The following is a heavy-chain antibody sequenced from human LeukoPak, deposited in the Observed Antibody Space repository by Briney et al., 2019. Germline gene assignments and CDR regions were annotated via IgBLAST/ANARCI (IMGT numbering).Heavy chain of an antibody. Sequence: GGSLRLSCAASGFTFSSYGMHWVRQAPGKGLEWVAFIRYDGSNKYYADSVKGRFTISRDNSKSTLYLQMNSLRAEDTALYYCAKDKSHSSWTSRYYYYALDVWGQGTTVTVSS. CDR2: IRYDGSNK. D-gene: IGHD6-19*01. CDR3: AKDKSHSSWTSRYYYYALDV. CDR1: GFTFSSYG. J-gene: IGHJ6*02. V-gene: IGHV3-30*02.